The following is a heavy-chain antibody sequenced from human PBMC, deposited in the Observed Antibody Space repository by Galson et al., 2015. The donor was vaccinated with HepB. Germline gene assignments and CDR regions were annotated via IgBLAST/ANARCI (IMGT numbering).Heavy chain of an antibody. CDR2: ISSSSSYI. CDR1: GFTFSSYS. CDR3: ASAFFGGGGMDV. J-gene: IGHJ6*02. V-gene: IGHV3-21*01. D-gene: IGHD3-3*01. Sequence: SLRLSCAASGFTFSSYSMNWVRQAPGKGLEWVSSISSSSSYIYYADSVKGRFTISRDNAKNSLYLQMNSLRAEDTAVYYCASAFFGGGGMDVWGQVTTVTVSS.